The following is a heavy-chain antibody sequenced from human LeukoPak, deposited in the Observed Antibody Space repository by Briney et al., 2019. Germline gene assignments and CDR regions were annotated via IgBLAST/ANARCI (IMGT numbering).Heavy chain of an antibody. V-gene: IGHV3-20*04. CDR3: TKDRPDYYESSGPLEGDALDM. D-gene: IGHD3-22*01. Sequence: GGSLRLSCAASGFTFDDYGMSWVRQAPGKGLEWVSGINWNGGSTGYADIVAGRFTISRDNSKNIVYLQMSSLRPDDTALYYCTKDRPDYYESSGPLEGDALDMWGQGTMDIVSS. J-gene: IGHJ3*02. CDR2: INWNGGST. CDR1: GFTFDDYG.